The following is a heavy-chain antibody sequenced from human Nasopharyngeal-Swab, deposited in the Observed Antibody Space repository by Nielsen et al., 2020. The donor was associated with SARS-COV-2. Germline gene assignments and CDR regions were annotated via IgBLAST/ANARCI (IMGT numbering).Heavy chain of an antibody. CDR3: TTDYYFDY. J-gene: IGHJ4*02. CDR1: GFVFSGSA. Sequence: GGSLRRSCAASGFVFSGSAIHWVRQASGKGLEWVGRIGDKAHNYATTYAASVKGRFTISRDDSKNTAFLQMDSLTTEDTALYYCTTDYYFDYWGQGTLVTVSS. V-gene: IGHV3-73*01. CDR2: IGDKAHNYAT. D-gene: IGHD4/OR15-4a*01.